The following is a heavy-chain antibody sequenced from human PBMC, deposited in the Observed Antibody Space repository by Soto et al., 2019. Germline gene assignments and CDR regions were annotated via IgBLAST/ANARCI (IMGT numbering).Heavy chain of an antibody. D-gene: IGHD2-2*01. CDR1: GFTFSSYW. CDR3: ARGIVVVPAPMDY. V-gene: IGHV3-74*01. CDR2: INSDGSST. Sequence: GGSLRLSCAASGFTFSSYWMHWVRQAPGKGLVWVSRINSDGSSTSYADSVKGRFTISRDNAKNTLYLQMNSLRAEDTAVYYCARGIVVVPAPMDYWGQGALVTVSS. J-gene: IGHJ4*02.